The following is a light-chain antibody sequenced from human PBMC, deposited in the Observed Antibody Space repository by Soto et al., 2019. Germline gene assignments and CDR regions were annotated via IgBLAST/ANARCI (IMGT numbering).Light chain of an antibody. CDR1: QSVSSY. V-gene: IGKV3-11*01. CDR2: DAS. J-gene: IGKJ3*01. Sequence: EIVLTQSPATLSLSPGERATLSCRASQSVSSYLAWYQQKPGQAPRPLIYDASTRATGIPARFSGSGSGTDFTLTISSLEVEDSAVYYCLQRSNWLTFGPGTKVDI. CDR3: LQRSNWLT.